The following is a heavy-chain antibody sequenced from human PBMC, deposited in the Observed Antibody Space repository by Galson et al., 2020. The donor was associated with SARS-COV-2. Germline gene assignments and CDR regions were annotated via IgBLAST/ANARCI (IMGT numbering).Heavy chain of an antibody. V-gene: IGHV4-39*01. CDR2: IYYSGST. Sequence: ASETLSLTCTVSGGSISSSSYYWGWIRQPPGKGLEWIGSIYYSGSTYYNPSLKSRVTISVDTSKNQFSLKLSSATAADTAVYYCARLRQRPLGAGSGNYYYGMDVWGQGATVAVSS. D-gene: IGHD3-10*01. CDR1: GGSISSSSYY. CDR3: ARLRQRPLGAGSGNYYYGMDV. J-gene: IGHJ6*02.